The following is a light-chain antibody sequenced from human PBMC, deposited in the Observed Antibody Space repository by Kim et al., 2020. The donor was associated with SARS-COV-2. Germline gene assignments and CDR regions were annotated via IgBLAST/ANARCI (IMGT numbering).Light chain of an antibody. J-gene: IGLJ6*01. CDR3: QSADSSGTFKV. CDR2: NDS. Sequence: SYELTQPPSVSVSPGQTARITCSGDALPKQYAYWYQQKPGQAPVLVIYNDSERPSGIPERFSGPSSGTTVTLTISGVQAEDEADYYCQSADSSGTFKVFG. V-gene: IGLV3-25*03. CDR1: ALPKQY.